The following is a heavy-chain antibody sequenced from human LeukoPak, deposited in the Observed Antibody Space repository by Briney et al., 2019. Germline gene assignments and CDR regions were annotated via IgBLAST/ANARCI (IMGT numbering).Heavy chain of an antibody. CDR2: INHSGST. V-gene: IGHV4-39*07. CDR1: GGSISSSSYY. Sequence: SETLSLTCTVSGGSISSSSYYWGWIRQPPGKGLEWIGEINHSGSTNYNPSLKSRVTISVDTSKNQFSLKLSSVTAADTAVYYCARGRYRSGYYPWGQGTLVTVSS. J-gene: IGHJ5*02. D-gene: IGHD3-3*01. CDR3: ARGRYRSGYYP.